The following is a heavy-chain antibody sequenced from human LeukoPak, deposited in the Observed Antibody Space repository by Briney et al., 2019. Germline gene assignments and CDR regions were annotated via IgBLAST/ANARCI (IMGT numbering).Heavy chain of an antibody. D-gene: IGHD5-12*01. CDR3: ARDTGLVATPPVRPGP. V-gene: IGHV3-11*01. CDR1: GFTFSDYY. CDR2: ISSSGSTI. Sequence: PGGSLRLSCAASGFTFSDYYMSWIRQAPGKGLEWVSYISSSGSTIYYADSVKGRFTISRDNAKNSLYLQMNSLRAEDTAVYYCARDTGLVATPPVRPGPWGQGTLVTVSS. J-gene: IGHJ5*02.